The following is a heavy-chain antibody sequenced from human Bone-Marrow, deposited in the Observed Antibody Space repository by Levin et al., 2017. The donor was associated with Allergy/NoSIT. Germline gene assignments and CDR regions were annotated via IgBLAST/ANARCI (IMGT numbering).Heavy chain of an antibody. J-gene: IGHJ4*02. Sequence: ASVKVSCKASGYTFTSYYMHWVRQAPGQGLEWMGIINPSGGSTSYAQKFQGRVTMTRDTSTSTVYMELSSLRSEDTAVYYCARETPSPPTIFGVVIINGGIDYWGQGTLVTVSS. CDR3: ARETPSPPTIFGVVIINGGIDY. CDR2: INPSGGST. D-gene: IGHD3-3*01. V-gene: IGHV1-46*01. CDR1: GYTFTSYY.